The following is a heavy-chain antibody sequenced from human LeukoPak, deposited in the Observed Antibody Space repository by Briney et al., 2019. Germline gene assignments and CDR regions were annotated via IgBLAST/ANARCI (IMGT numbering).Heavy chain of an antibody. D-gene: IGHD2-8*01. CDR1: GFTFSSYA. Sequence: GRSLRLSCAASGFTFSSYAMHWVRQAPGKGLEWVAVISYDGSNKYYADSVKGRFTISRDNSKNTLYLQMNSLRAEDTAVYYCAKDGLGYCTNGVCSAPYYYYYYGMDVWGQGTTVTVSS. V-gene: IGHV3-30-3*01. CDR2: ISYDGSNK. J-gene: IGHJ6*02. CDR3: AKDGLGYCTNGVCSAPYYYYYYGMDV.